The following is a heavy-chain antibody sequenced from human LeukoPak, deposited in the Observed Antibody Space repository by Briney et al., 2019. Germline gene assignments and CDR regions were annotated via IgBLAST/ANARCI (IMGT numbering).Heavy chain of an antibody. CDR3: ARARYANAWYAFDI. CDR2: LSHSGSS. D-gene: IGHD2-2*01. CDR1: GGSVSSYY. J-gene: IGHJ3*02. Sequence: PSETLSLTCTVPGGSVSSYYWSSIRRPPGRGLEWIASLSHSGSSYSNPSLTSPVTTLVDPSKNQFSRKLTSVPAADTAVYYCARARYANAWYAFDIWGDGTMVTVSS. V-gene: IGHV4-59*02.